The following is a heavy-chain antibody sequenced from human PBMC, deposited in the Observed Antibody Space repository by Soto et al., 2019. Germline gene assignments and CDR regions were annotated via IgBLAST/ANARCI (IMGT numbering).Heavy chain of an antibody. V-gene: IGHV3-74*01. CDR1: GFTFSGYW. CDR2: ISGDGSSI. D-gene: IGHD3-3*01. J-gene: IGHJ4*02. Sequence: GGSLRLSCAGSGFTFSGYWMHWVRQAPGKGLVWVSRISGDGSSISYADSVKGRFTISRDNAKNSLYLQMNSLRAEDTAVYYCAREIFCSGPGDFWGQGTQVTVS. CDR3: AREIFCSGPGDF.